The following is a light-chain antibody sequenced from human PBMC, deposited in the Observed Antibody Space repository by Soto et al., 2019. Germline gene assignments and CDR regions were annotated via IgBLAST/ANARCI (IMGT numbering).Light chain of an antibody. CDR1: SSDVGAYNY. Sequence: QSALTQPRSVSGSPGQSVTISCTGTSSDVGAYNYVSWYQQHPGKAPKLMIYDVSKRPSGVPDRFSGSKSGNTASLTISGLQAEDEADYYCCSFAGSYTFYVFGTGTKGTVL. CDR2: DVS. CDR3: CSFAGSYTFYV. J-gene: IGLJ1*01. V-gene: IGLV2-11*01.